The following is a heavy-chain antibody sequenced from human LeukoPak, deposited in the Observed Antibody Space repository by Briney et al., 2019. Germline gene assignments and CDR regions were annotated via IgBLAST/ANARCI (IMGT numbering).Heavy chain of an antibody. V-gene: IGHV3-21*01. CDR1: GFTFSSYS. Sequence: PGGSLRLSCAASGFTFSSYSMNWVRQAPGKGLEWVSSISSSSSYIYYADSLKGRFTVSRDNAKKSLYLQMNSLRAEDTAVYYCARDYRDNWNYALYYYYYYMDVWGKGTTVTVSS. D-gene: IGHD1-7*01. J-gene: IGHJ6*03. CDR3: ARDYRDNWNYALYYYYYYMDV. CDR2: ISSSSSYI.